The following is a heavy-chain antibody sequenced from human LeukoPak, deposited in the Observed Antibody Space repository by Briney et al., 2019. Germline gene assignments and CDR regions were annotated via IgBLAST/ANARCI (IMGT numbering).Heavy chain of an antibody. CDR2: ISAYNGNT. CDR1: GYTFTSYG. D-gene: IGHD3-3*01. CDR3: ARDKAGDFWSGYPYYFDY. V-gene: IGHV1-18*01. Sequence: ASVKVSCKASGYTFTSYGISWVRQAPGQGLEWMGWISAYNGNTNYAQKLQGRVTMTTDTSTSTAYMELRSLRSDDTAVYYCARDKAGDFWSGYPYYFDYWGQGTLVTVSS. J-gene: IGHJ4*02.